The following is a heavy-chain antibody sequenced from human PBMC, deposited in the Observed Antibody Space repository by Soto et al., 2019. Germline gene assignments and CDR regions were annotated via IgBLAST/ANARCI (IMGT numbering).Heavy chain of an antibody. CDR3: AIDYGSGSYSYYYGMDV. J-gene: IGHJ6*02. Sequence: ASVKVSCKASGYTFTSYGISWVRQAPGQGLEWMGWISAYNGNTNYAQKLQGKVTMTTDTSTRTAYMELRSLRSDDTAVYYCAIDYGSGSYSYYYGMDVWGQGTTVTVSS. CDR2: ISAYNGNT. V-gene: IGHV1-18*01. CDR1: GYTFTSYG. D-gene: IGHD3-10*01.